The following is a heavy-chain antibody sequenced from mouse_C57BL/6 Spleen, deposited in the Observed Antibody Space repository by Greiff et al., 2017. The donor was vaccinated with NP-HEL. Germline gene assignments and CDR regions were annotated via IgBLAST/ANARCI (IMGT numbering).Heavy chain of an antibody. V-gene: IGHV1-53*01. Sequence: VQLQQPGTELVKPGASVKLSCKASGYTFTSYWMHWVKQRPGQGLEWIGNINPSNGGTNYNEKFKSKATLTVDKSSSTAYMQLSSLTSEDSAVYYCARSSYYYGSGAAWFAYWGQGTLVTVSA. CDR2: INPSNGGT. D-gene: IGHD1-1*01. J-gene: IGHJ3*01. CDR3: ARSSYYYGSGAAWFAY. CDR1: GYTFTSYW.